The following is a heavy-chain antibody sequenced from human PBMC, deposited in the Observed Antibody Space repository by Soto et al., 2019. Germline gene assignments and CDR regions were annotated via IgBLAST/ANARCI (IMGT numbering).Heavy chain of an antibody. CDR2: IIPIFGTA. CDR1: GGTFSSYA. Sequence: QVQLVQSGAEVKKPGSSVKVSCKASGGTFSSYAISWVRQAPGQGLEWMGGIIPIFGTANYAQKFQGRVTITADESTSTAYMELSSLRSEDTAVYYCAQHYDSSGYYAGRAWYFDLWGRGTLVTVSS. D-gene: IGHD3-22*01. J-gene: IGHJ2*01. V-gene: IGHV1-69*01. CDR3: AQHYDSSGYYAGRAWYFDL.